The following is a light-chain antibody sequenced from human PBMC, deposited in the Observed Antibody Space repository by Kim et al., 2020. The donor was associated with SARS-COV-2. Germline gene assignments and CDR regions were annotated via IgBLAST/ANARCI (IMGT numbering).Light chain of an antibody. J-gene: IGKJ2*01. CDR2: DAY. CDR1: VSLF. CDR3: QQSYLAPYT. Sequence: VSLFLNWYQQRPGKAPRLLISDAYRLHNEVSSRFSAAGAGTHFTLTLNGLQPEDFATYYCQQSYLAPYTFGQGTKLEI. V-gene: IGKV1-39*01.